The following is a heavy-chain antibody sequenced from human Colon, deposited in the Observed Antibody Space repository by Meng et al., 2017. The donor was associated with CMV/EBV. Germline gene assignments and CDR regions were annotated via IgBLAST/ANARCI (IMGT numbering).Heavy chain of an antibody. J-gene: IGHJ3*02. V-gene: IGHV3-30*02. D-gene: IGHD3-3*01. CDR3: AREREESYDFWSGYQIDAFDI. CDR2: IRYDGTNT. Sequence: GESLKISCAASGFTLSSYGMHWVRQAPGKGLEWVAFIRYDGTNTYYVDSVKGRFTISRDNSKNTLSLQMNSLRAEDTAVYYCAREREESYDFWSGYQIDAFDIWGQGTMVTVSS. CDR1: GFTLSSYG.